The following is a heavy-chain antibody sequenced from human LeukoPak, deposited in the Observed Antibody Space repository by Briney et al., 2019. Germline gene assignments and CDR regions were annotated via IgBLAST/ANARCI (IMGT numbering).Heavy chain of an antibody. CDR1: GGTFSSYA. V-gene: IGHV1-69*13. Sequence: SVKVSCKASGGTFSSYAISWVRQAPGQGLEWMGGIIPIFGTASYAQKFQGRVTITADESTSTAYMELSSLRSEDTAVYYCARDGPRGVPAAASPPDYWGQGTLVTVSS. J-gene: IGHJ4*02. D-gene: IGHD2-2*01. CDR3: ARDGPRGVPAAASPPDY. CDR2: IIPIFGTA.